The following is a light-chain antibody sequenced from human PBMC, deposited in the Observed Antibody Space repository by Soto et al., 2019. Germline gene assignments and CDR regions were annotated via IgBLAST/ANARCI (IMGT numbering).Light chain of an antibody. CDR2: DVS. CDR1: SSDVGGYNY. V-gene: IGLV2-14*01. Sequence: QSVLTPPDSVSGSPGQSITISCTGTSSDVGGYNYVSWYQQHPGKAPKLMIYDVSNRPSGVSNRFSGSKSGNTASLTISGLQAEDEADYYCSSYTSSSTYVSGTGTKATVL. J-gene: IGLJ1*01. CDR3: SSYTSSSTYV.